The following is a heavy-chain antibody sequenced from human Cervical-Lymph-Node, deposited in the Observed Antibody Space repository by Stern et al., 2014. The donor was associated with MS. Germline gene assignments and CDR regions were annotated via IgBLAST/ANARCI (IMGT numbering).Heavy chain of an antibody. CDR2: ISAGNGNK. D-gene: IGHD5-12*01. Sequence: QMQLVQSGAEVKKPGASVKVSCKASGYTLTSYGITWVRQATGQGLEWMGWISAGNGNKNYAQNLLGRVTTNTDTSTSTDYMEGRSLRSDDTAVDYCAKGRGSAGMPVWGQGTTVTVSS. V-gene: IGHV1-18*01. CDR1: GYTLTSYG. CDR3: AKGRGSAGMPV. J-gene: IGHJ6*02.